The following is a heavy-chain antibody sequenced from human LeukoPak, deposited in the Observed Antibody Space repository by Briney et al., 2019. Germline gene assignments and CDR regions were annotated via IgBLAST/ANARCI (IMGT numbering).Heavy chain of an antibody. Sequence: SETLSLTCTVSGGSISSYYWSWIRQLPGKGLEWIGYIYYSGSTYYNPSLKSRVTISVDTSKNQFSLKLSSVTAADTAVYYCARGRANYCSSTSCYRYNWFDPWGQGTLVTVSS. J-gene: IGHJ5*02. CDR2: IYYSGST. CDR1: GGSISSYY. V-gene: IGHV4-59*08. CDR3: ARGRANYCSSTSCYRYNWFDP. D-gene: IGHD2-2*01.